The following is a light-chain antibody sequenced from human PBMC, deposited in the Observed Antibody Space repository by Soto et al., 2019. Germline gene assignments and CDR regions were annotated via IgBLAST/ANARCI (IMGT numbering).Light chain of an antibody. V-gene: IGKV3-20*01. CDR2: GAS. CDR1: QSVGSG. J-gene: IGKJ4*01. CDR3: QQYGSSLLT. Sequence: EIVMTQSPATLSVSPGERATLSCRASQSVGSGLSWYQQKPDQAPRLLIYGASTRATGIPARFSGSGSGTDFTLTISRLEPEDFAVYYCQQYGSSLLTFGGGTKVDIK.